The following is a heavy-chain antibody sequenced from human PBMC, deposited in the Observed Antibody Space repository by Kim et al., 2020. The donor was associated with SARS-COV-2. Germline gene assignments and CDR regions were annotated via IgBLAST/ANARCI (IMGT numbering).Heavy chain of an antibody. J-gene: IGHJ6*02. CDR3: ARDVPYSNYERGLSYYYGMDG. CDR2: INPSGGTP. D-gene: IGHD4-4*01. CDR1: GYTFTSYY. V-gene: IGHV1-46*01. Sequence: ASVKVSCKASGYTFTSYYMHWVRQAPGQGLEWMGIINPSGGTPSYAQKLQGRVTMTRDTSTSTVYMALSSLRSEDTAGYYWARDVPYSNYERGLSYYYGMDGWGQGATVSVS.